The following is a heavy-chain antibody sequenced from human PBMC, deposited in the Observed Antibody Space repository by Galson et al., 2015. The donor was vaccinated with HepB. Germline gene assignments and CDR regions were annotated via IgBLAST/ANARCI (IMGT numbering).Heavy chain of an antibody. D-gene: IGHD4-11*01. CDR1: GGSISSSSYY. J-gene: IGHJ6*03. CDR3: ARATVTTDPFYYYYYYMDV. V-gene: IGHV4-39*01. CDR2: IYYSGST. Sequence: LSLTCTVSGGSISSSSYYWGWIRQPPGKGLEWIGSIYYSGSTYYNPSLKSRVTISVDTSKNQFSLKLSSVTAADTAVYYCARATVTTDPFYYYYYYMDVWGKGTTVTVSS.